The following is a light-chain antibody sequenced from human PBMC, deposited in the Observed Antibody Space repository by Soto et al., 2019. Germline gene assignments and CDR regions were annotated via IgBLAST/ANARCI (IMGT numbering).Light chain of an antibody. Sequence: EIMLTQSPATVALSPGERATLSCRASQSVSSKLAWYQQKPGQAPRLLIYDASNRATGIPARFSGSGSGTDFTLTISRLEPEDFAVYYCQQYGSSSTFGQGTRLEIK. V-gene: IGKV3-20*01. CDR3: QQYGSSST. CDR2: DAS. J-gene: IGKJ5*01. CDR1: QSVSSK.